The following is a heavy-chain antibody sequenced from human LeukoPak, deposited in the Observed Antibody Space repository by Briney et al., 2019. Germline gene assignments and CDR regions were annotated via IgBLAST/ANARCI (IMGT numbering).Heavy chain of an antibody. CDR3: ARELFIWFGELGSVSAFDI. CDR1: GFTFSSYE. D-gene: IGHD3-10*01. J-gene: IGHJ3*02. V-gene: IGHV3-48*03. Sequence: PGGSLRLSCAASGFTFSSYEMNWVRQAPGKGLEWVSYISSSGSTIYYADPVKGRFTISRDNAKNSLYLQMNSLRAEDTAVYYCARELFIWFGELGSVSAFDIWGQGTMVTVSS. CDR2: ISSSGSTI.